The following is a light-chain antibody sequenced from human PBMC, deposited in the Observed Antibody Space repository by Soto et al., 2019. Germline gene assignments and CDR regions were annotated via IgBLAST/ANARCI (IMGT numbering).Light chain of an antibody. V-gene: IGKV3-20*01. Sequence: EIVLTQSPGSLSLSPEERATLSCTASQSVSSSYLAWYQQKHGQAPRLLIYGASSRATGIPDRFSGSGYGTEFNLTISRLETEDFAVYYCQQYGSSSWTFGQGTKVDIK. CDR2: GAS. CDR3: QQYGSSSWT. J-gene: IGKJ1*01. CDR1: QSVSSSY.